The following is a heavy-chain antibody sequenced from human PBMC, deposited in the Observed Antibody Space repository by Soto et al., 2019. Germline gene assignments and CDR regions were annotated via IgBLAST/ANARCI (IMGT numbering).Heavy chain of an antibody. J-gene: IGHJ4*02. CDR3: AREASAVISLDY. CDR1: GYIFTAYS. CDR2: FNPNSGDT. Sequence: ASVKVSRKASGYIFTAYSMHWVRQAPGQGLEWVGWFNPNSGDTIYAQKFQGRVTLTGDTSISTAYMELYSLTSDDTAVYYCAREASAVISLDYWGQGTLVTVSS. V-gene: IGHV1-2*02. D-gene: IGHD6-19*01.